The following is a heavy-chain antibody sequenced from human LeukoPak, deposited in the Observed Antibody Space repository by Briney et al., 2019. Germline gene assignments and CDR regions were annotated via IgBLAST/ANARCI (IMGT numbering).Heavy chain of an antibody. Sequence: GGSLRLSCATSGFTFRRCWMHWVRQAPGKGLVWVSGINSDGSYTTYADSVKGRFTISRDNAKNTLYLQMNSLRAEDTAVYFCTRGHDSSGYYGFDIWGQGTMVTVSS. CDR3: TRGHDSSGYYGFDI. V-gene: IGHV3-74*01. CDR2: INSDGSYT. J-gene: IGHJ3*02. CDR1: GFTFRRCW. D-gene: IGHD3-22*01.